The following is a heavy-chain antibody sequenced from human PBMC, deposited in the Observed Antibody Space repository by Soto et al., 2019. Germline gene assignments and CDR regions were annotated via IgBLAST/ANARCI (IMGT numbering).Heavy chain of an antibody. Sequence: QVQLVQSGAEVKKPGASVKVSCKASGYTFTSYDINWVRQATGQGLEWMGWMNPTSGNTGYAQKFQGRVTTTRNSSISTAYMELSSLRSEDTAVYYGARQCHAEDMAVWGQGTTVTVSS. CDR1: GYTFTSYD. J-gene: IGHJ6*02. CDR2: MNPTSGNT. CDR3: ARQCHAEDMAV. V-gene: IGHV1-8*01.